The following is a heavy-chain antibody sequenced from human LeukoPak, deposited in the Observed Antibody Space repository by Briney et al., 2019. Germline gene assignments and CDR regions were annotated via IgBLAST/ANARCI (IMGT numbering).Heavy chain of an antibody. CDR2: MNSDGSST. CDR3: TRENGGYKGYEDY. CDR1: GFTFDDYG. D-gene: IGHD5-12*01. V-gene: IGHV3-74*01. J-gene: IGHJ4*02. Sequence: PGGSLRLSCAASGFTFDDYGMTWVRQAPGKGLVWVSRMNSDGSSTSYADSVKGRFTISRDNAKKTLYLQMNSLRAEDTAVYYCTRENGGYKGYEDYWGQGTLVTVSS.